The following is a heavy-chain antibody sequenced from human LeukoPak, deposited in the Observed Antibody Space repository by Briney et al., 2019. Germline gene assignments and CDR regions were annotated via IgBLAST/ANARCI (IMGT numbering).Heavy chain of an antibody. Sequence: GRSLRLSCAASGFTFDDYAMHWVRQAPGKGLEWVSGISWNSGSIGYADSVKGRFTISRDNAKNSLYLQMNSLRAEDTALYYCAKDIRDTSYYFDTWGQGTLVTVPS. CDR2: ISWNSGSI. J-gene: IGHJ4*02. CDR3: AKDIRDTSYYFDT. D-gene: IGHD5-18*01. CDR1: GFTFDDYA. V-gene: IGHV3-9*01.